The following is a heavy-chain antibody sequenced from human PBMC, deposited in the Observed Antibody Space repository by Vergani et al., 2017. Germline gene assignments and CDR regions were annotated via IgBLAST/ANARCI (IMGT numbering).Heavy chain of an antibody. J-gene: IGHJ6*02. D-gene: IGHD2-2*01. CDR3: AREDIVVVPAAPPTYGSXSYYAHYYYYGMDV. Sequence: QVRLQESGPGLVKPSETLPLTCSVSGGSMSGYYWSWIRQPPGKELEWIGYMYHSGSTNYNPSLETRVTISGDTSKNQFSLKLSSVTAADTAVYYCAREDIVVVPAAPPTYGSXSYYAHYYYYGMDVWGQGTTVTVSS. V-gene: IGHV4-59*12. CDR1: GGSMSGYY. CDR2: MYHSGST.